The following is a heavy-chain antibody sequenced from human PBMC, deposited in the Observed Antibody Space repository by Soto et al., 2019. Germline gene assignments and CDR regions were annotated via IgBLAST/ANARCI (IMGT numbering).Heavy chain of an antibody. V-gene: IGHV3-64D*08. CDR2: ISSNGGST. J-gene: IGHJ4*02. Sequence: PGGSLRLSCSASGFTFSSYAMHWVRQAPGKGLEYVSAISSNGGSTYYADSVKGKITISRDNSKKTLYHQMSSLRDEDTAVYYCVKDNRLYYDILTGYYPDYWGQGTLVTVSS. CDR1: GFTFSSYA. CDR3: VKDNRLYYDILTGYYPDY. D-gene: IGHD3-9*01.